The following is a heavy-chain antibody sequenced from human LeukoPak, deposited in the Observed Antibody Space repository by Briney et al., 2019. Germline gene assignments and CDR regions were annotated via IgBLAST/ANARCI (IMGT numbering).Heavy chain of an antibody. Sequence: GGPLSLFCAASGFTFSIYAMRWVREAPGKGLEGVQVISGSDSNTYYADSVKGRFTISRDNSKNTVYLQMNSLSAEDTAVYYCARTVRADYWGQGTLVTVSS. D-gene: IGHD4-11*01. J-gene: IGHJ4*02. CDR2: ISGSDSNT. CDR3: ARTVRADY. V-gene: IGHV3-23*01. CDR1: GFTFSIYA.